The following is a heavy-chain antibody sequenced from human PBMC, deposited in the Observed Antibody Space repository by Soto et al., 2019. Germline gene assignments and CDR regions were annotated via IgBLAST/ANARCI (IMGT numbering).Heavy chain of an antibody. D-gene: IGHD2-21*02. CDR1: GGTFSSYA. J-gene: IGHJ6*02. CDR3: AREVVTGDYYYYCGMDV. V-gene: IGHV1-69*01. CDR2: IIPIFGTA. Sequence: QVQLVQSGAEVKKPGSSVKVSCKASGGTFSSYAISWVRQAPGQGLEWMGGIIPIFGTANYAQKFQGRVTITAAVSTSTAYMELSSLRSEDTAVYYCAREVVTGDYYYYCGMDVWGQGTTVTVSS.